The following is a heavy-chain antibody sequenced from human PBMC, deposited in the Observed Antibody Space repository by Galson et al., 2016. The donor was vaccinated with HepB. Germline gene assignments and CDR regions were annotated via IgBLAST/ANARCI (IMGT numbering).Heavy chain of an antibody. CDR3: ARDRYCSGGSCYDIDY. CDR2: INSDGSST. D-gene: IGHD2-15*01. V-gene: IGHV3-74*01. J-gene: IGHJ4*02. CDR1: GFTFSSYW. Sequence: SLRLSCAASGFTFSSYWMHWVRQAPGKGLVWVSRINSDGSSTSYADSVKGRFTISRDNAKKTLYLQMNSPRAEDTAVYYCARDRYCSGGSCYDIDYWGQGTLVTVSS.